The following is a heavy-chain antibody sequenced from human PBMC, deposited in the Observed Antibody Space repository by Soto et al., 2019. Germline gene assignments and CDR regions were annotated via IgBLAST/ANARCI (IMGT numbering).Heavy chain of an antibody. CDR2: IFWDDDK. CDR1: GFSLSTSGVG. J-gene: IGHJ6*02. Sequence: QITLKESGPTLVRPTQTLTLTCTFSGFSLSTSGVGVGWIRQSPGKALEWLALIFWDDDKRYSPSLKSRLSIXKVXSKNQVVLTMTKMDPVDAGTYYCTHHGYYSYGMDVWGQGTTVTVSS. CDR3: THHGYYSYGMDV. V-gene: IGHV2-5*02.